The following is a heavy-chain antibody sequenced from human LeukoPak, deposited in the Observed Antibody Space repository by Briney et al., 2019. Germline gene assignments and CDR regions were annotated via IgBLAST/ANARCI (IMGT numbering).Heavy chain of an antibody. J-gene: IGHJ5*02. V-gene: IGHV5-51*01. CDR1: GYSFIDYW. CDR3: ACRIFASNWIQP. Sequence: GDSLMISCQGSGYSFIDYWIGWVRQMPGKGLEWMAVIYPGDSRTRYNPSFQGQVTISADKSINTAYLEWNSLKASDTALYYCACRIFASNWIQPWGQGTLVTVSS. CDR2: IYPGDSRT. D-gene: IGHD3-3*01.